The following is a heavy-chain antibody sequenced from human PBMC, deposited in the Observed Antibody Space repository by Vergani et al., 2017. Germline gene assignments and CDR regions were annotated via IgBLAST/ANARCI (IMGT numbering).Heavy chain of an antibody. V-gene: IGHV4-4*07. D-gene: IGHD3-9*01. J-gene: IGHJ4*02. CDR1: GGSISSYY. CDR2: IYTIGST. Sequence: QVQLQESGPGLVKPSETLSLTCTVSGGSISSYYWSCIRQPAGKGLEWIGRIYTIGSTYYNPPLMSRVTMSVDTSKNQFFLKLSSVTAADTAVYYCAGGILTGYYSYWGQGTLVTVSS. CDR3: AGGILTGYYSY.